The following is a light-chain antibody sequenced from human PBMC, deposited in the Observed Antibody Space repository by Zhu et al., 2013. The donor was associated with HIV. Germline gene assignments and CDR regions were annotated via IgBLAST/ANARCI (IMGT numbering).Light chain of an antibody. CDR1: QSVSSSY. Sequence: EIVLTQSPGTLSLSPGERATLSCRASQSVSSSYLXWYQQKPGQAPRLLIYGASSRATGIPDRFSGSGSGTDFTLTINRLEPEDFAVYYCQQYGSSSWTFGQGTKVEIK. J-gene: IGKJ1*01. V-gene: IGKV3-20*01. CDR2: GAS. CDR3: QQYGSSSWT.